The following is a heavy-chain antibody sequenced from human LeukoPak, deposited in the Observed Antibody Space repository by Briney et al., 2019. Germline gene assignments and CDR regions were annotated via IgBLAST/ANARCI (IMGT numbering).Heavy chain of an antibody. V-gene: IGHV3-66*04. J-gene: IGHJ6*03. CDR1: GFTVSSNY. D-gene: IGHD3-9*01. CDR3: ARHRYDILTGYSYYYYMDV. Sequence: GGSLRLSCAASGFTVSSNYMSWVRQAPGKGLEWVSVIYSGGSTYYADSVKGRFTISRDNSKNTLYLQMKSLRAEDTAVYYCARHRYDILTGYSYYYYMDVWGKGTTVTISS. CDR2: IYSGGST.